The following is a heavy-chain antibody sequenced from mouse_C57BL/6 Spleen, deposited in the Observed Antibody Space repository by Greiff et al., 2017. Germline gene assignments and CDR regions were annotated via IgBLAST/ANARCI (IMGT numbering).Heavy chain of an antibody. V-gene: IGHV1-80*01. CDR1: GYAFSSYW. Sequence: VQLQESGAELVKPGASVKISCKASGYAFSSYWMNWVKQRPGKGLEWIGQIYPGDGDTNYNGKFKGKATLTADKSSSTAYMQLSSLTSEDSAVYFCARAYGSSHLDYWGQGTTLTVSS. CDR2: IYPGDGDT. CDR3: ARAYGSSHLDY. D-gene: IGHD1-1*01. J-gene: IGHJ2*01.